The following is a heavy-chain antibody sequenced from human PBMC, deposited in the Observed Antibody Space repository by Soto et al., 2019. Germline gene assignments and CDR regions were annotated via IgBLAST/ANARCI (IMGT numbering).Heavy chain of an antibody. D-gene: IGHD6-19*01. J-gene: IGHJ4*02. CDR1: GFTFSSYA. V-gene: IGHV3-30-3*01. Sequence: GGSLRLSCAASGFTFSSYAMHWVRQAPGKGLEWVAAISYDGTNKYYADSVKGRFTISRDNSKNTLYLQMNSLRAEDTALYFCGRVLAVVRSGPGEGGQRTLVRVS. CDR2: ISYDGTNK. CDR3: GRVLAVVRSGPGE.